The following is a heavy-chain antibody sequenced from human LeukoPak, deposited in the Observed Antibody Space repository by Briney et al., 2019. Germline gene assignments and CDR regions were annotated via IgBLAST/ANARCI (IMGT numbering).Heavy chain of an antibody. Sequence: ASVKVSCKASGYTFTSYGISWVRQAPGQGLEWMGWISAYNGNTNYAQKLQGRVTMTTDTSTSTAYMELRSLRSDDTAVYYCARVWFGELSPRILDYWGQGTLVTVSS. CDR2: ISAYNGNT. D-gene: IGHD3-10*01. V-gene: IGHV1-18*01. J-gene: IGHJ4*02. CDR3: ARVWFGELSPRILDY. CDR1: GYTFTSYG.